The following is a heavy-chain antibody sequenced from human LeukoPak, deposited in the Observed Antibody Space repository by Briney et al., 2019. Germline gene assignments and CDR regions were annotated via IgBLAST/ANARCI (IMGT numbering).Heavy chain of an antibody. CDR2: FYYSGST. V-gene: IGHV4-39*01. Sequence: PSETLSLTCTVSGDSVSNSGYYWAWIRQPPGKGLEWIGHFYYSGSTYYNPSLKSRVTISVDTAKNLFSLRLNSVPAADTSVYYCATQIEHSNPPGGHYYSGMDVWGQGTTVTVSS. CDR3: ATQIEHSNPPGGHYYSGMDV. D-gene: IGHD3-16*01. J-gene: IGHJ6*02. CDR1: GDSVSNSGYY.